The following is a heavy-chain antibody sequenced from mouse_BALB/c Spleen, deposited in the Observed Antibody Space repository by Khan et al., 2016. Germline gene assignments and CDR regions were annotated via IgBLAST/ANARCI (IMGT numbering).Heavy chain of an antibody. V-gene: IGHV9-3-1*01. CDR1: GYTFTNYG. CDR3: ARDYDNDGDWYFDV. D-gene: IGHD2-4*01. J-gene: IGHJ1*01. Sequence: QIQLVQSGPELKKPGETVKISCKASGYTFTNYGMNWVKQAPGKGLKWMGWMNTYTGEPTYADDFKGRFAFSLKTSARTAYLQINNIKNEDTATYFCARDYDNDGDWYFDVWGAGTTVTVSS. CDR2: MNTYTGEP.